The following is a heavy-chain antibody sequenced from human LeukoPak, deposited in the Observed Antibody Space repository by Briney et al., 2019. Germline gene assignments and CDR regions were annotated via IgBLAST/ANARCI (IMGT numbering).Heavy chain of an antibody. CDR1: GGTFSSYA. D-gene: IGHD1-26*01. J-gene: IGHJ4*02. CDR2: IIPIFGTA. Sequence: SVKVSCKASGGTFSSYAISWVRQAPGQGLEWMGGIIPIFGTANYAQKFQGRVTITADESTSTAYMELSSLRSEDTAVYYCARGGSGSYLLNYFDYWGQGTLVTVSS. CDR3: ARGGSGSYLLNYFDY. V-gene: IGHV1-69*13.